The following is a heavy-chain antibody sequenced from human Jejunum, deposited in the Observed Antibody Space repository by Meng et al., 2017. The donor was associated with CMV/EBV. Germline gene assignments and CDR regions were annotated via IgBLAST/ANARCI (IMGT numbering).Heavy chain of an antibody. CDR3: ARAEYYNWFDP. V-gene: IGHV4-30-4*01. CDR1: GGSMSSGDYF. J-gene: IGHJ5*02. CDR2: IYYSGNT. Sequence: QVQVQESGPGLVKPSPXLSLTCTVSGGSMSSGDYFWNWIRQPPGKGLEWIGYIYYSGNTYYNPSLKSRVTISIDTSKNQFSLKLSSVTAADTAVYYCARAEYYNWFDPWGQGTLVNVSS. D-gene: IGHD1-14*01.